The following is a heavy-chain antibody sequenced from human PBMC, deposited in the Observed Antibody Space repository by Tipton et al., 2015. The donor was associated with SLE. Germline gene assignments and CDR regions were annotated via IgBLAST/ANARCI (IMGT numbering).Heavy chain of an antibody. Sequence: SLRLSCAASGFAFKSYGMHWVRQAPGKGLVWVAFIRFDGGTENHADSVKGRFTISRDNSKNTLYLQMNDLRPEDTAVYYCAKDPGGFNGDYPGDYWGQGALVTVSS. CDR2: IRFDGGTE. D-gene: IGHD2-8*01. CDR3: AKDPGGFNGDYPGDY. J-gene: IGHJ4*02. CDR1: GFAFKSYG. V-gene: IGHV3-30*02.